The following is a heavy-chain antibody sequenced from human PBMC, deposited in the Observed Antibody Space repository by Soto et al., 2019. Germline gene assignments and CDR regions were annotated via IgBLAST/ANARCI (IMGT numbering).Heavy chain of an antibody. CDR2: ISPNNGNT. J-gene: IGHJ4*02. CDR1: GYPLTTYA. CDR3: ARALAAAGPFDC. D-gene: IGHD6-13*01. Sequence: QVQLVQCGAEVKKPGASVKVPCKPSGYPLTTYALSWAGQAPGQGLEWMDWISPNNGNTNYPQKLRCRVTMTTYTSTSPAHLQLRSPRSDDTAVYYSARALAAAGPFDCWGQGTLVTVSS. V-gene: IGHV1-18*01.